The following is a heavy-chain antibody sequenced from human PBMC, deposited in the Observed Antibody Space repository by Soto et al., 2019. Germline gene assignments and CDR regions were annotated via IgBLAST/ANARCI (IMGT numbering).Heavy chain of an antibody. Sequence: QVQLQESGPGLVKPSQTLSLTCTVSGGSISSGNYYWSWIRQPPGKGLEWIGFISYSGTTHYSASLRSRVSISVDTSKTQFSLDLSSVTAADTAVYYCATMGTPVTGLYYFDYWGQGTLVTVSS. CDR2: ISYSGTT. CDR3: ATMGTPVTGLYYFDY. D-gene: IGHD4-17*01. J-gene: IGHJ4*02. V-gene: IGHV4-30-4*01. CDR1: GGSISSGNYY.